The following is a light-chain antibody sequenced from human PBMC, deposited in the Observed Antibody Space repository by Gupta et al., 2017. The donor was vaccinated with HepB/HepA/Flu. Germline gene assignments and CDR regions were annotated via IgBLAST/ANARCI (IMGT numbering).Light chain of an antibody. Sequence: SSELTQDPAVSVALGQTVRITCQGDSLRRYYASWYQQKPGQAPLLVIYGKNNRPSGIPDRFSGSSSGNTASLTITGAQAEDEADYYCNSRDSSGYHAVFGGGTKLTVL. CDR2: GKN. V-gene: IGLV3-19*01. CDR3: NSRDSSGYHAV. CDR1: SLRRYY. J-gene: IGLJ2*01.